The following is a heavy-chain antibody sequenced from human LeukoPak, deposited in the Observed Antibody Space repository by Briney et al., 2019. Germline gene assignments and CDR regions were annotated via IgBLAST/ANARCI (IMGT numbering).Heavy chain of an antibody. J-gene: IGHJ4*02. CDR1: GYTLTELS. CDR2: FDPEDGET. D-gene: IGHD3-22*01. V-gene: IGHV1-24*01. CDR3: ATVRMDYYDSSGYNFDY. Sequence: ASVKVSCKVSGYTLTELSMHWVRQAPGKGLEWMGGFDPEDGETIYAQKFQGRVTMTEDTSTDTAYMELSSLRSEDTAVYYCATVRMDYYDSSGYNFDYWGQGTLVTVSS.